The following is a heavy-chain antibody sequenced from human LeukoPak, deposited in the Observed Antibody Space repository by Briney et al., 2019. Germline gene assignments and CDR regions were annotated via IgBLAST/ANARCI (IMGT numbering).Heavy chain of an antibody. D-gene: IGHD6-6*01. V-gene: IGHV3-23*01. J-gene: IGHJ4*02. CDR2: ISGSGDNT. Sequence: GSLRLSCAASGFTFSSYAMSWVRQVPGKGLEWVSVISGSGDNTYYADSVKGRFTISRDNSRNMLYLQMNSLRAEDTAVYYCAKWKYSNSGIDDYWGQGTLVTVSS. CDR3: AKWKYSNSGIDDY. CDR1: GFTFSSYA.